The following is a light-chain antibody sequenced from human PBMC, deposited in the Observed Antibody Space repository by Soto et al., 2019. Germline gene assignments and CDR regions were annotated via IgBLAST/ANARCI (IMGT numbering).Light chain of an antibody. J-gene: IGKJ1*01. CDR3: QHYNSYSEA. V-gene: IGKV1-5*01. CDR2: DAS. Sequence: DIQMTQSPGTLSSSLLGIVTITCRASQSISSWLAWYQQKPGKAPKLLIYDASSLESGVPSRFSGSGSGTEFTLTISSLQPDDFATYYCQHYNSYSEAFGQGTKVDIK. CDR1: QSISSW.